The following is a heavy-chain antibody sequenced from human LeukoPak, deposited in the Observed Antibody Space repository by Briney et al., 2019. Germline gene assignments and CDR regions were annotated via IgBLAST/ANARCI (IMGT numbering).Heavy chain of an antibody. CDR3: AKDPPCSSTSCDTGYSEY. V-gene: IGHV3-30*02. CDR1: GFTFSSYG. D-gene: IGHD2-2*02. J-gene: IGHJ4*02. Sequence: GGSLSLSCAASGFTFSSYGMHWVRQAPGKGLEWVAFIRYDGSNKYYADSVKGRFTISRDNAKSTLYLQMNSLRAEDTPVYYCAKDPPCSSTSCDTGYSEYWGQGTLVTVSS. CDR2: IRYDGSNK.